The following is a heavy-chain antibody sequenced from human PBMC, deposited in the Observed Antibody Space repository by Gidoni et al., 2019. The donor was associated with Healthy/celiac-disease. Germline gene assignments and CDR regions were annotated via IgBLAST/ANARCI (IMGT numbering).Heavy chain of an antibody. V-gene: IGHV2-26*01. Sequence: QVTLKASGPVLVKPTETLTLTCTVSGFSLSNARMGVSWIRQPPGKALEWLAHIFSNDEKSYSTSLKSRLTISKDTSKSQVVLTMTNMDPVDTATYYCARIRGGYSYGRAYYYYYYGMDVWGQGTTVTVSS. CDR2: IFSNDEK. J-gene: IGHJ6*02. D-gene: IGHD5-18*01. CDR3: ARIRGGYSYGRAYYYYYYGMDV. CDR1: GFSLSNARMG.